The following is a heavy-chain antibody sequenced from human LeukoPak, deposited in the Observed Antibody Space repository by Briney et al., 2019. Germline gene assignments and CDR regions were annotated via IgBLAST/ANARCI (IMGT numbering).Heavy chain of an antibody. CDR3: AREYNEFDY. Sequence: GGSLRLSYAASGFAFSSYEMNWVRQAPGKGLEWVSYISGSGSTIYYADSVKGRFSISRDNAKDSLYLQMSSLRAEDTAVYYCAREYNEFDYWGQGTLVTVSS. CDR2: ISGSGSTI. D-gene: IGHD1-14*01. CDR1: GFAFSSYE. V-gene: IGHV3-48*03. J-gene: IGHJ4*02.